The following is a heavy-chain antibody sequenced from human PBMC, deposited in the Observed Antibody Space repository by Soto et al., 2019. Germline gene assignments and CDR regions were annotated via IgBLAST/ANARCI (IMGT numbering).Heavy chain of an antibody. CDR3: ARFKMWYDFWSGYPRVDY. D-gene: IGHD3-3*01. J-gene: IGHJ4*02. CDR1: GFTFSSYS. V-gene: IGHV3-21*01. CDR2: ISSSSYI. Sequence: GGSLRLSCAASGFTFSSYSMNWVRQAPGKGLEWVSSISSSSYIYYADSVKGRFTISRDNAKNSLYLQMNSLRAEDTAVYYCARFKMWYDFWSGYPRVDYWGQGTLVTVSS.